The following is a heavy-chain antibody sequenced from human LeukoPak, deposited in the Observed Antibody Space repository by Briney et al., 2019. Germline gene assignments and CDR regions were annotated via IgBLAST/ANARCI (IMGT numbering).Heavy chain of an antibody. CDR1: GYTFTDYY. V-gene: IGHV1-2*02. J-gene: IGHJ5*02. CDR3: ARVDPYARRYSSGWSDRFSWFDP. CDR2: INPDSGGT. D-gene: IGHD6-19*01. Sequence: ASVKVSCKASGYTFTDYYMHWVRQAPGQGLEWMGWINPDSGGTNYAQKFQGRVMMTRDTSISTAYMELSSLRSEDTAVYYCARVDPYARRYSSGWSDRFSWFDPWGQGTLVTVSS.